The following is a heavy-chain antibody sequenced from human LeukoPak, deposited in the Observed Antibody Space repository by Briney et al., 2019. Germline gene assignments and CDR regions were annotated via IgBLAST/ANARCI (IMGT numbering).Heavy chain of an antibody. D-gene: IGHD3-9*01. Sequence: PSETLSLTCTVSGGSISSSSYYWGWIRQPPGKGLEWIGSIYYSGSTYYNPSLKSRVTISVDTSKNQFSLKLSSVTAADTAVYYCARHLPLYEKKSSGDILTGEDWGQGTLVTVSS. CDR1: GGSISSSSYY. V-gene: IGHV4-39*01. J-gene: IGHJ4*02. CDR3: ARHLPLYEKKSSGDILTGED. CDR2: IYYSGST.